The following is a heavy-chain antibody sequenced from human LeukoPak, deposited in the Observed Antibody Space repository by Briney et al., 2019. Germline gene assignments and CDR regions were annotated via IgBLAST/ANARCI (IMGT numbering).Heavy chain of an antibody. CDR2: IHYDGSKK. D-gene: IGHD5-18*01. J-gene: IGHJ6*03. V-gene: IGHV3-30*02. Sequence: GGSLRLSCAGSGFTFRTYGLHWVRQAPGKGLEWVSFIHYDGSKKYYADSVKGRITISRDNFKNTMYLQMNSLRAEDTAVYYCAREGGTAMVRNYYYYMDVWGKGTTVTISS. CDR3: AREGGTAMVRNYYYYMDV. CDR1: GFTFRTYG.